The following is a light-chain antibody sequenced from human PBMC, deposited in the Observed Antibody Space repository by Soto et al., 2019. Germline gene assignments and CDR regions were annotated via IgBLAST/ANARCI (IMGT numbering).Light chain of an antibody. CDR1: ESLVYSDGDTY. V-gene: IGKV2-30*01. J-gene: IGKJ1*01. Sequence: DVVMTQSPPSLSVPLGQPASISCRSSESLVYSDGDTYLHWLQQRPGQSPRRLIYKVSNRDSGVPDRFSGSGSGTDFTLKISRVEAEDVGVYYCMQDVQSPWTFGQGTKVEIK. CDR3: MQDVQSPWT. CDR2: KVS.